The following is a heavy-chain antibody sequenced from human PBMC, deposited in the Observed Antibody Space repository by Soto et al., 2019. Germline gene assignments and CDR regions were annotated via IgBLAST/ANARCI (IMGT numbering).Heavy chain of an antibody. CDR2: INPNSGGT. Sequence: GASVKVSCKASGYTFTGYYMHWVRQAPGQGLEWMGWINPNSGGTNYAQKFQGWVTMTRDTSISTAYMELSRLRSDDTAVYYCARDLGPTVTSYYYYGMDVWGQGTTVTVSS. V-gene: IGHV1-2*04. CDR1: GYTFTGYY. CDR3: ARDLGPTVTSYYYYGMDV. D-gene: IGHD4-17*01. J-gene: IGHJ6*02.